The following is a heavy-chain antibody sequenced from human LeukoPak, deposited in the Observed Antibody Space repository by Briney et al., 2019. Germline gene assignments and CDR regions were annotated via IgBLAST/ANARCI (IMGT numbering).Heavy chain of an antibody. CDR3: ARGGWELQNYYYYYMDV. CDR1: GGTFSSYA. D-gene: IGHD1-26*01. V-gene: IGHV1-69*05. Sequence: SVKVSCKASGGTFSSYAISWVRQAPGQGLEWMGGIIPIFGTANYAQKFQGRVTITTDESTSTAYMELSSLRSEDTAVCYCARGGWELQNYYYYYMDVWGKGTTVTVSS. CDR2: IIPIFGTA. J-gene: IGHJ6*03.